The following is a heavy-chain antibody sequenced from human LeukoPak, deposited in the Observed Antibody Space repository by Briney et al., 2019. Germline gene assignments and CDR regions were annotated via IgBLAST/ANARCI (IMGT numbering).Heavy chain of an antibody. V-gene: IGHV1-8*01. D-gene: IGHD3/OR15-3a*01. J-gene: IGHJ4*02. Sequence: ASVRVSCKASVYTFTNYDLNWVRQAAGQGLEWMGRINPNNGDTDYAQQFQGRLTFTKPTSISTPYMELSSVRSEDTAVYYCVRGGIGDTFYDFDQWGQGTLVTVSS. CDR1: VYTFTNYD. CDR3: VRGGIGDTFYDFDQ. CDR2: INPNNGDT.